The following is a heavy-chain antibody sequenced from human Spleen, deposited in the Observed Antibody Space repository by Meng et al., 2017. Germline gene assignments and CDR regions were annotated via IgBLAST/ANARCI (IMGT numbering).Heavy chain of an antibody. CDR3: ARDEDISAAGKLFGDY. D-gene: IGHD6-13*01. J-gene: IGHJ4*02. CDR1: EGKFGTYT. V-gene: IGHV1-2*06. CDR2: INPKSGDT. Sequence: VVLVQSGGEVKTPGSSVKVSCTVSEGKFGTYTINWMRQAPGQGLEWMGRINPKSGDTHYAQKFQARVTMPGDTSSSTAYMELSGLRSDDTAVYYCARDEDISAAGKLFGDYWGQGTLVTVSS.